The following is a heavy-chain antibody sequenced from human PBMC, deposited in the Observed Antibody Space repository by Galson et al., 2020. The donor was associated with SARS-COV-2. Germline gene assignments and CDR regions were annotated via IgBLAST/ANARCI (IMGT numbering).Heavy chain of an antibody. Sequence: SETLSLTCTVSGGSISSGGYYWSWIRQHPGKGLEWIGYTYYSGSTYYNPSLKSRVTISVDTSKNQFSLKLSSVTAADTAVYYCARAHLWFGELLPGFDYWGQGTLVTVSS. CDR2: TYYSGST. CDR3: ARAHLWFGELLPGFDY. V-gene: IGHV4-31*03. D-gene: IGHD3-10*01. J-gene: IGHJ4*02. CDR1: GGSISSGGYY.